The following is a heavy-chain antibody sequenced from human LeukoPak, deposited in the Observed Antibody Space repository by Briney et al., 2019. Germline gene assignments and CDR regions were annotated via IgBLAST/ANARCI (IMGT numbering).Heavy chain of an antibody. CDR2: ISYSAYT. CDR1: GGSLRSYY. V-gene: IGHV4-59*01. J-gene: IGHJ4*02. CDR3: ARGRNDNGGMFFDS. Sequence: SETLSLTCTVSGGSLRSYYWSWIRQAPGKGLEWIGFISYSAYTSYTPSLKSRVATSVDTSKSQFSLRLTSMTAADTAIYYCARGRNDNGGMFFDSWAQGTLVTVST. D-gene: IGHD4-23*01.